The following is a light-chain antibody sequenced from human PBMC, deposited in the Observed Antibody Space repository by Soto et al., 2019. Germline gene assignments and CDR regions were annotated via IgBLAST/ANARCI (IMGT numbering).Light chain of an antibody. Sequence: DSQMTQYPSSLSASVGDRVTITCQASQDINKNLIWYQQKPGKAPKLLIYDASDLETGVPSRFSGSGPGTGFTFTISSLQPEDFATYYCQQYESLPLTFGQGTRLEIK. V-gene: IGKV1-33*01. CDR3: QQYESLPLT. CDR2: DAS. J-gene: IGKJ5*01. CDR1: QDINKN.